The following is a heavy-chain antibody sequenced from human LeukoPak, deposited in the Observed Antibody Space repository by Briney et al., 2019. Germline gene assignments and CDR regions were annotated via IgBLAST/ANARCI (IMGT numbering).Heavy chain of an antibody. J-gene: IGHJ4*02. D-gene: IGHD6-13*01. CDR2: IRYDGSNK. Sequence: AGGSLRLSCAASGFTFSSYGMHWVRQAPGKGLEWVAFIRYDGSNKYYADSVKGRFTISRDNSKNTLYLQMNSLRAEDTAVYYCAKDPEVSSSWYGYFDYWGQGTLVTVSS. V-gene: IGHV3-30*02. CDR1: GFTFSSYG. CDR3: AKDPEVSSSWYGYFDY.